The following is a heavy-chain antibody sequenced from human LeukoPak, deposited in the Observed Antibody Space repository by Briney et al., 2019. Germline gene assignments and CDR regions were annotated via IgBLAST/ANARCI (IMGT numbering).Heavy chain of an antibody. CDR1: GFTFSSYW. CDR3: ARGGLRYFDWDDGLDL. J-gene: IGHJ3*01. CDR2: SNSDGTKT. D-gene: IGHD3-9*01. Sequence: GGSLRLSCAASGFTFSSYWMHWVRQAPGKGLVWVSRSNSDGTKTISAASVKGRFTISRDNAKNTVFLQMNSLGVEDTAVYYCARGGLRYFDWDDGLDLWGQGTLVTVSS. V-gene: IGHV3-74*01.